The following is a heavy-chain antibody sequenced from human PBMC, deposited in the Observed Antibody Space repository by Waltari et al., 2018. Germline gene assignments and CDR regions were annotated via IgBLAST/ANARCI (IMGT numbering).Heavy chain of an antibody. J-gene: IGHJ3*01. CDR3: ATYIGASIGTAAFDV. V-gene: IGHV4-39*02. CDR2: MSYNGAT. D-gene: IGHD5-12*01. Sequence: QLQLQESGPGLGKPSETLSLTCIVSGASITSNRHYWAWIRQPPGQGLEWIGTMSYNGATYSSPSLKSRVTVSRDTSKNPLSLKLGSVTAADTAIYYCATYIGASIGTAAFDVWGQGTMVTVSS. CDR1: GASITSNRHY.